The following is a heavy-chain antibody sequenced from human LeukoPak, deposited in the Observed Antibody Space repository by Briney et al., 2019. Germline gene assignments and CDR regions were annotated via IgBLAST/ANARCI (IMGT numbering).Heavy chain of an antibody. CDR2: IYSGGST. D-gene: IGHD1-26*01. V-gene: IGHV3-66*01. J-gene: IGHJ4*02. Sequence: GGSLRLSCAASGLTVSSNYMSLVRQAPGKGLEWVSVIYSGGSTYYADSVKGRFTISRDNSKNTLYLQMNSLRAEDTAVYYCARDPRNSGSYSYYFDYWGQGTLVTVSS. CDR3: ARDPRNSGSYSYYFDY. CDR1: GLTVSSNY.